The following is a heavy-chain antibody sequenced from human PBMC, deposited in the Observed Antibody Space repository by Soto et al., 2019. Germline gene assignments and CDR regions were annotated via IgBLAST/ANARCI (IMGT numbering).Heavy chain of an antibody. J-gene: IGHJ5*02. CDR3: AREGCSSTSCPGLDP. D-gene: IGHD2-2*01. V-gene: IGHV4-31*03. Sequence: SETLSLTCTVSGGSISSGGYYWSWIRQHPGKGLEWIGYIYYSGSTYYNPSLKSRVTISVDTSKNQFSLKLSSVTAADTAVYYCAREGCSSTSCPGLDPWGQGTLVTVSS. CDR2: IYYSGST. CDR1: GGSISSGGYY.